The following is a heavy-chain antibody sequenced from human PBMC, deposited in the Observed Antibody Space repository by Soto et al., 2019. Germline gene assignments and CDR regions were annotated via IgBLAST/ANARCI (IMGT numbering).Heavy chain of an antibody. J-gene: IGHJ4*02. CDR1: GGTFSYG. Sequence: QEQLVQSGAEVKKPGSSVKVSCKASGGTFSYGISWVRRAPGQGLEWMGGIIPLSGTTNYAQQFQGRVTITADISTNTAYMDLSSLRSGDTGIYYCVRQGFSGSFYAYWGQGTLVTVSS. CDR2: IIPLSGTT. D-gene: IGHD1-26*01. V-gene: IGHV1-69*06. CDR3: VRQGFSGSFYAY.